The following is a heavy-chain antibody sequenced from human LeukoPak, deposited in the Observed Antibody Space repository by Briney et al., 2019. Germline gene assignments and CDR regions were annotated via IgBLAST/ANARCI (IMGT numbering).Heavy chain of an antibody. CDR1: GYTFTDYY. CDR3: AGGITGGDY. V-gene: IGHV1-2*02. D-gene: IGHD1-14*01. Sequence: GASVKVSCTASGYTFTDYYIHWVRQAPGQGLEWMGWINPNGGGTNYAQKFQGRVTVTRDTSINTAYMELSSLRSDDTALYYCAGGITGGDYWGQGTLVTVSS. CDR2: INPNGGGT. J-gene: IGHJ4*02.